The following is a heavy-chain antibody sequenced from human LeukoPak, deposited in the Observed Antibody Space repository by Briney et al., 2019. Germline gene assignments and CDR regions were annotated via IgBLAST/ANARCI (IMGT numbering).Heavy chain of an antibody. V-gene: IGHV4-59*08. CDR2: IYYSGST. D-gene: IGHD6-13*01. J-gene: IGHJ6*02. CDR1: GGSISSYY. CDR3: ARHGGRIAAAVYGMDV. Sequence: SETLSLTCTVSGGSISSYYWSLIRQPPGKGLEWIGYIYYSGSTNYNPSLKSRVTISVDTSKNQFSLKLSSVTAADTAVYYCARHGGRIAAAVYGMDVWGQGTTVTVSS.